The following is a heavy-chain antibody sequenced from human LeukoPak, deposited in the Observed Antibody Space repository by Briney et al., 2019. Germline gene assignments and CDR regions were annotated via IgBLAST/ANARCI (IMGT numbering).Heavy chain of an antibody. V-gene: IGHV3-30-3*02. CDR1: GFTFSNYA. D-gene: IGHD1-1*01. J-gene: IGHJ4*02. CDR2: ISYGGSNK. CDR3: AKHNIDY. Sequence: HPGKSLRLSCAASGFTFSNYAMHWVRQAPGKGLEWMAFISYGGSNKYYAGSVKGRFTISRDNSKNTLYLQMNSLRAEDTAVYYCAKHNIDYWGQGTLVTVSS.